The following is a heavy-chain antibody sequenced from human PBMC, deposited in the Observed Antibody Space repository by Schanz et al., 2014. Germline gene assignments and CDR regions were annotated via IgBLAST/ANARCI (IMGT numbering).Heavy chain of an antibody. CDR1: GYSFTPFP. D-gene: IGHD6-13*01. V-gene: IGHV1-3*01. J-gene: IGHJ4*02. CDR2: INAANGNT. Sequence: QVQLVQSWAEVKGPGASVKVSCKASGYSFTPFPIHWVRQAPGQRLEWMGWINAANGNTRYSQKFQGRVTITRDTLASTAYMEVSSLRSEDTAVYYCARSGSSNWYFFDYWGQGTLXTVSS. CDR3: ARSGSSNWYFFDY.